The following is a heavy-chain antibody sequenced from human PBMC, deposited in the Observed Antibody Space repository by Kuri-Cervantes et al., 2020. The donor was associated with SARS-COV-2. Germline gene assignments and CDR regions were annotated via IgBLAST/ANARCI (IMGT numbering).Heavy chain of an antibody. CDR3: AKDSRYDFWSGYYFDY. J-gene: IGHJ4*02. D-gene: IGHD3-3*01. Sequence: LSLTCAASGFTFSNYAMSWVRQAPGKGLEWVSAISGSGGSTYYADSVKGRFTISRDNSKNTLYLQMNSLRAEDTAVYYCAKDSRYDFWSGYYFDYWGRGTLVTVSS. V-gene: IGHV3-23*01. CDR2: ISGSGGST. CDR1: GFTFSNYA.